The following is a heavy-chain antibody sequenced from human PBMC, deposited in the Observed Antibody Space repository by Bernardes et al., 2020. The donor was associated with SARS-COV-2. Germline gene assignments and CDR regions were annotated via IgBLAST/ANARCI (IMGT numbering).Heavy chain of an antibody. CDR1: GYTLTALS. J-gene: IGHJ5*02. CDR3: ATGPPIVGASNWFDP. Sequence: ASVKVSCKVSGYTLTALSMHWVRQAPGQGLEWMGGFDPEDGETIYAQKFQGRVTMTEDTSTDTAYMELSSLRSEDTAVYYCATGPPIVGASNWFDPWGQGTLVTVSS. D-gene: IGHD1-26*01. CDR2: FDPEDGET. V-gene: IGHV1-24*01.